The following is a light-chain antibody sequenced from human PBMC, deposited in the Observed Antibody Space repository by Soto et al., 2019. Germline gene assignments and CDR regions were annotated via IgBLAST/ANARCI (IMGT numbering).Light chain of an antibody. Sequence: IVLTQSPATLSVSPGERATLSCRASQSVSSNLAWYQQKPGQAPRLLISGASTRATGVPARFSGSGSGTELTLTITSLQSEDFAVYCCQQYNNRPLTFGPGTRLEIK. V-gene: IGKV3D-15*01. CDR3: QQYNNRPLT. J-gene: IGKJ5*01. CDR1: QSVSSN. CDR2: GAS.